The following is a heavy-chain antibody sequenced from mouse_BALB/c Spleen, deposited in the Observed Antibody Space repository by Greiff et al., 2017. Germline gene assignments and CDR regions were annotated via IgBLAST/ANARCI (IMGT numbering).Heavy chain of an antibody. CDR3: ARGGYYRSFDY. J-gene: IGHJ2*01. Sequence: EVKLVESGGGLVKPGGSLKLSCAASGFTFSDYYMYWVRQTPEKRLEWVATISDGGSYTYYPDSVKGRFTISRDNAKNNLYLQMSSLKSEDTAMYYCARGGYYRSFDYWGQGTTLTVSS. D-gene: IGHD2-14*01. V-gene: IGHV5-4*02. CDR1: GFTFSDYY. CDR2: ISDGGSYT.